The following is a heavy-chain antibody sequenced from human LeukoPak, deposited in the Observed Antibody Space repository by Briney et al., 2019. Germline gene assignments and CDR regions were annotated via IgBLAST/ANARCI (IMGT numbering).Heavy chain of an antibody. CDR2: ISGSGGST. D-gene: IGHD3-10*01. CDR3: AKDDTYYYGSGSAKDY. Sequence: GGSLRLSCAASGFTFSSYAMSWVRQAPGKGLEWVSAISGSGGSTYYADSVKGRFTISRDNSKNTLYLQMNSLRAEDTAVYYCAKDDTYYYGSGSAKDYWGQGTLVTVSS. V-gene: IGHV3-23*01. CDR1: GFTFSSYA. J-gene: IGHJ4*02.